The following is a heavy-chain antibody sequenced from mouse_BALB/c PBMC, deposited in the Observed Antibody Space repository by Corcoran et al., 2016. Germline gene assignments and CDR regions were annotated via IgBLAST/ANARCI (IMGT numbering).Heavy chain of an antibody. Sequence: QIQLVQSGPELKKPGETVKISCKASGYTFTNYGMNWVKQAPGKGLKWMGWINTYTGEPTYADDFKGRFAFSLETSASTAYLQINNLKNEDMATYFCARPYYRYEAWFAYWGQVTLVTVSA. V-gene: IGHV9-1*02. CDR3: ARPYYRYEAWFAY. D-gene: IGHD2-14*01. J-gene: IGHJ3*01. CDR2: INTYTGEP. CDR1: GYTFTNYG.